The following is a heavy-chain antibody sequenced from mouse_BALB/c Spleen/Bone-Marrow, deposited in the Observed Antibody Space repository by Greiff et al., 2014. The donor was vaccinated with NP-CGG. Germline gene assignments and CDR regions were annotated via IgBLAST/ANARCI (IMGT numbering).Heavy chain of an antibody. Sequence: DVHLVESGAELVKPGASVKLSCTASGFNINDTYMHWVKQRPEQGLEWIGRIDPANGNTKYDPKFQGKATITADTSSNTAYLQLSSLTSEDTAVYYCATMITDWYFDVWGAGTTVTVSS. CDR1: GFNINDTY. CDR2: IDPANGNT. J-gene: IGHJ1*01. V-gene: IGHV14-3*02. CDR3: ATMITDWYFDV. D-gene: IGHD2-4*01.